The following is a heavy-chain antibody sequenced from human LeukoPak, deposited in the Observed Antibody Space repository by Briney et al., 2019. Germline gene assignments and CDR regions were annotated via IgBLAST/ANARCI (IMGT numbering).Heavy chain of an antibody. CDR2: ISGSGVSP. J-gene: IGHJ4*02. Sequence: GGSLRLSCAASGFTFSSYAMSWVRQAPGKGLEWVSSISGSGVSPYYADSVKGRFTISRDNSKNTPYLQMNSLRAEDTAIYYCARTLGYCSGGSCSYFDYWGQGTLVTVSS. V-gene: IGHV3-23*01. CDR1: GFTFSSYA. CDR3: ARTLGYCSGGSCSYFDY. D-gene: IGHD2-15*01.